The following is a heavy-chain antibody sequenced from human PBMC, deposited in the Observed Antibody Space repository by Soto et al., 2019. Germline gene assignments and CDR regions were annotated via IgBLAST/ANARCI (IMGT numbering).Heavy chain of an antibody. CDR2: IYYSGST. CDR1: GGSISSYY. D-gene: IGHD4-17*01. CDR3: ASNYGDWTDAFDI. V-gene: IGHV4-59*01. Sequence: KTSETLSLTCTVSGGSISSYYWSWIRQPPGKGLEWIGYIYYSGSTNYNPSLKSRVTISVDTSKNQFSLKLSSVTAADTAVYYCASNYGDWTDAFDIWGQGTMVTVSS. J-gene: IGHJ3*02.